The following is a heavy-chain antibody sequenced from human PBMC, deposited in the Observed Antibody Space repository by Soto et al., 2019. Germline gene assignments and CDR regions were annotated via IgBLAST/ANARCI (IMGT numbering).Heavy chain of an antibody. D-gene: IGHD2-8*01. J-gene: IGHJ6*02. CDR3: ASLARIVLTENGENMDV. CDR1: GFTFSSYS. CDR2: ISSSSSYI. V-gene: IGHV3-21*01. Sequence: PGGSLRLSCAASGFTFSSYSMIWVRQAPGKGLEWVSSISSSSSYIYYADSVKGRFTISKDNAKNSLYLQMNSLRAEDTAVYYCASLARIVLTENGENMDVWGQGTRVTVSS.